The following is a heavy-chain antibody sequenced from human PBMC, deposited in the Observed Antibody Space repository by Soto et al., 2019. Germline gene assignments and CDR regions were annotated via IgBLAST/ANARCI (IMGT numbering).Heavy chain of an antibody. CDR2: ISAYNGNT. CDR1: VYTFTSDC. CDR3: AIHSGHGRRYFDY. Sequence: ASVKFSCKASVYTFTSDCISWVRHAPGQGLGWMGWISAYNGNTNYAQKLQGRVTMTTDTSTSTAYMELRSLRSDDTAVYYCAIHSGHGRRYFDYWGQGNLVTVSS. V-gene: IGHV1-18*01. D-gene: IGHD3-10*01. J-gene: IGHJ4*02.